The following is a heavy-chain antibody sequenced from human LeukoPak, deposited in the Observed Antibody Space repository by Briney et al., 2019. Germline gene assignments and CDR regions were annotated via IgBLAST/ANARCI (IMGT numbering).Heavy chain of an antibody. D-gene: IGHD1-1*01. J-gene: IGHJ6*02. CDR3: AKRRYNNWNDDYYYYGMDV. CDR1: GFAFSNYW. CDR2: INLDGSEK. Sequence: GGSLRLSCAASGFAFSNYWMSWVRQTPGKGLEWVASINLDGSEKYYVDSVKGRFTISRDNSKNTLYLQMNSLRAEDTAVYYCAKRRYNNWNDDYYYYGMDVWGQGTTVTVSS. V-gene: IGHV3-7*03.